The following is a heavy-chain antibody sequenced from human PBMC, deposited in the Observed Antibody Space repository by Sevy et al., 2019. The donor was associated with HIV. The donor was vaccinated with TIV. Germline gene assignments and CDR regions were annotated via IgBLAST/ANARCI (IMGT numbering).Heavy chain of an antibody. Sequence: GGSLRLSCAASGFTFSSYSINWVRRAPGKGLEWVSSISSNSAYIHYADSVKGRFTISSDNSKNTLYLQMNSLRAEDTAVYYGYSSSWYFDYWGQGTLVTVS. D-gene: IGHD6-13*01. CDR1: GFTFSSYS. J-gene: IGHJ4*02. CDR2: ISSNSAYI. V-gene: IGHV3-21*01. CDR3: YSSSWYFDY.